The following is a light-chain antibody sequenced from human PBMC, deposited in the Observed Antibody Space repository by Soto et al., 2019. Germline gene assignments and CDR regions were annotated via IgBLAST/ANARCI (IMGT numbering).Light chain of an antibody. V-gene: IGLV6-57*04. CDR2: EDN. CDR1: SGSIASNY. CDR3: QSYDSSKAVV. Sequence: FMLTQPHSVSESPGKTVTISCTRSSGSIASNYVQWYQQRPGSAPTTVIYEDNQRPSGVPDRFSGSIDSSSNSASLTISGLKTEDEADYYCQSYDSSKAVVFGGGTKLTVL. J-gene: IGLJ2*01.